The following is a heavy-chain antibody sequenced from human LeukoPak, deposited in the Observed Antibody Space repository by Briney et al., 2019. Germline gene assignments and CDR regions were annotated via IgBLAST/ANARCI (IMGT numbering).Heavy chain of an antibody. V-gene: IGHV4-59*01. CDR1: GGSISSYY. CDR2: IYYTGAT. Sequence: SETLSLTCTVSGGSISSYYWSWIRQPPGKGVEWIGYIYYTGATYYHPALKSRVTISLDSSKSQFSLRLSSVTAADGAVYYCARAGYSYGTGYDFDYWGQGALVTVS. J-gene: IGHJ4*02. D-gene: IGHD5-18*01. CDR3: ARAGYSYGTGYDFDY.